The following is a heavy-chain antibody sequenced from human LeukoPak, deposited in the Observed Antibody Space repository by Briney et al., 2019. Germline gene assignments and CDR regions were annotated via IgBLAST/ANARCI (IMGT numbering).Heavy chain of an antibody. V-gene: IGHV4-59*08. CDR2: ICYSGTT. J-gene: IGHJ4*02. D-gene: IGHD6-13*01. Sequence: SETLSLTCTVSGGSISSYYWSWIRQPPGKGLEWIGYICYSGTTNYNPSLKSRVTISVDTSKNQFSLKLSSVTAADTAVYYCARLSSGSSSWYDIDYWGQGTLVTVSS. CDR3: ARLSSGSSSWYDIDY. CDR1: GGSISSYY.